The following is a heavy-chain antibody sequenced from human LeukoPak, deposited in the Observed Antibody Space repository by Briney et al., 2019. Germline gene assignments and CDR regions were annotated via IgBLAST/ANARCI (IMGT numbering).Heavy chain of an antibody. CDR3: AREDVTTGSWYFDL. J-gene: IGHJ2*01. V-gene: IGHV4-31*03. Sequence: KASETLSLTCTISGGSISSGGYYWSWIRQHPGKGLEWIGYIYYSGSTYYNPSLKSRVTISVDTSKNQFSLKLSSVTAADTAVYYCAREDVTTGSWYFDLWGRGTLVTVSS. D-gene: IGHD4-17*01. CDR2: IYYSGST. CDR1: GGSISSGGYY.